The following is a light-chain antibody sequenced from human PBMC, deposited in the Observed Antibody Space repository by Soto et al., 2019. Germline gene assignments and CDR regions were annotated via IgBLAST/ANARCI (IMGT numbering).Light chain of an antibody. V-gene: IGLV6-57*01. Sequence: NFMLTQPHSVSESPGKTVTISCTRSSGSIASNYVQWYQQRPGSSPTTVIYEDNQRPSGVPDRFSGSIDSSSNSASLTISAPKTEVEVDYFRQSYDSSNQGVFGGGTKLTVL. CDR3: QSYDSSNQGV. CDR2: EDN. J-gene: IGLJ3*02. CDR1: SGSIASNY.